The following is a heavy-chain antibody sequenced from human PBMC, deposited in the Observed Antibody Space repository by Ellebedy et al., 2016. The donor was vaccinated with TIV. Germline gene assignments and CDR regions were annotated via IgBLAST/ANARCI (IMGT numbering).Heavy chain of an antibody. CDR1: GFTFSSYT. V-gene: IGHV3-21*01. CDR2: ISTSNSYI. CDR3: ARKVPAPTTVPPNWYFDL. Sequence: GESLKISCAASGFTFSSYTLNWVRQAPGKGLEWVSSISTSNSYIYYADSVKGRFTISRDNAKNSLYLQMNSLRAEDTAVYYCARKVPAPTTVPPNWYFDLWGRGTLVTVSS. D-gene: IGHD4-17*01. J-gene: IGHJ2*01.